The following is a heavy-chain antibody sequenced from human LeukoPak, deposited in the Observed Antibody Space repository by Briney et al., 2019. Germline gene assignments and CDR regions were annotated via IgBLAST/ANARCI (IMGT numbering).Heavy chain of an antibody. Sequence: GGSLKISCKGSGYRFSNYYIDWVRQMPGKGLEWMGVMYPGGSDIRYSPSFQGQVTISADKSIDTAFLRWSSLQASDSAMYYCASRTGSYYPFDSWGQGTLVTVSS. D-gene: IGHD1-26*01. CDR3: ASRTGSYYPFDS. J-gene: IGHJ4*02. CDR2: MYPGGSDI. V-gene: IGHV5-51*01. CDR1: GYRFSNYY.